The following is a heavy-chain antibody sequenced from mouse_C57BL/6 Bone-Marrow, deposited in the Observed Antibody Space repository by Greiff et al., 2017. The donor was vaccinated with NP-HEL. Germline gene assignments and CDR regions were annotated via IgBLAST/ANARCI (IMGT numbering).Heavy chain of an antibody. J-gene: IGHJ1*03. CDR2: IWWDDDK. V-gene: IGHV8-8*01. D-gene: IGHD1-1*01. CDR1: GFSLSTFGMG. CDR3: ARIKVHYYGSSNWYFDV. Sequence: QVQLKESGPGILQPSQTLSLTCSFSGFSLSTFGMGVGWIRQPSGKGLEWLAHIWWDDDKYYNPALKSRLTISKDTSKNQVFLKIANVDTADTATYYCARIKVHYYGSSNWYFDVWGTGTTVTVSS.